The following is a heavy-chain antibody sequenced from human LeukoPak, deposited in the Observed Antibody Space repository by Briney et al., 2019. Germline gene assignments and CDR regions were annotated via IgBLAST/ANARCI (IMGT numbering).Heavy chain of an antibody. J-gene: IGHJ4*02. V-gene: IGHV4-39*07. Sequence: PSETLSLTCTVSGASITSSGYYWGWIRQPPGKGLEWIGTIFHSGSTYYNPSLKSRVIISLDTSKNQFSLKLSSVTAADTAVYYCARTLSRWDPFDYWGQGTLVTVSS. CDR1: GASITSSGYY. D-gene: IGHD1-26*01. CDR2: IFHSGST. CDR3: ARTLSRWDPFDY.